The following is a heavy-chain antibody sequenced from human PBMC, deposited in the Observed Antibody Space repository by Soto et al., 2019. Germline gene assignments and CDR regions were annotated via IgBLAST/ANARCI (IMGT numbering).Heavy chain of an antibody. CDR3: AREGVAPYYYYGMDV. D-gene: IGHD5-12*01. J-gene: IGHJ6*02. V-gene: IGHV1-18*01. Sequence: QVQLVQSGAEVKKPGASVKVSCKASGYTFTRSGISWVRQAPGQGLEWMGWISTYNGDTNYAQTFQGRVTMTTDTSTSTAYMELRSLRSDDTAVYYCAREGVAPYYYYGMDVWGLGTPVTVSS. CDR1: GYTFTRSG. CDR2: ISTYNGDT.